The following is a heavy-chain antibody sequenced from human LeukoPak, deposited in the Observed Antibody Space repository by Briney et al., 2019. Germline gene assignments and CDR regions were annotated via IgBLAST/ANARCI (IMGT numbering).Heavy chain of an antibody. J-gene: IGHJ5*02. CDR3: ATDGAGFDT. V-gene: IGHV3-7*03. CDR1: GFTFSSYW. CDR2: IKQDGSEK. Sequence: GGSLRLSCAASGFTFSSYWMSWVRQAPGKGLEWVANIKQDGSEKYYVDSVKGRFTISRDNAKKSLYLEMNNLRAEDTAVYYCATDGAGFDTWGQGVLVTVSS.